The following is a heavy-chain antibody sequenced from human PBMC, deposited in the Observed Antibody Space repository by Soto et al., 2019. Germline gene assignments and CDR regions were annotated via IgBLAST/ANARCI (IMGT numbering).Heavy chain of an antibody. CDR2: ISSSSSYT. CDR1: GFAFSDYY. CDR3: ARDGGEQWLVDY. Sequence: QVQLVESGGGLVKPGGSLRLSCAASGFAFSDYYMSWIRQAPGKGLEWVSYISSSSSYTNYADSVKGRFTISRDNAKNALYLQMNSLRAEDTAVYYCARDGGEQWLVDYWGQGTLVTVSS. V-gene: IGHV3-11*06. J-gene: IGHJ4*02. D-gene: IGHD6-19*01.